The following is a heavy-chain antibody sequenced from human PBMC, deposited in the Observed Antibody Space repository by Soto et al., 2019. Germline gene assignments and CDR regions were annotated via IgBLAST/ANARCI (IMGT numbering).Heavy chain of an antibody. CDR1: GFTFSSYS. CDR3: ASHAEWFGRNSAFDI. CDR2: ISSSSSTI. D-gene: IGHD3-10*01. J-gene: IGHJ3*02. Sequence: GGSLRLSCAASGFTFSSYSMNWVRQAPGKGLEWVSYISSSSSTIYYADSVKGRFTISRDNAKNSLYLQMNSLRAEDTAVYYCASHAEWFGRNSAFDIWGQGTMVTVSS. V-gene: IGHV3-48*01.